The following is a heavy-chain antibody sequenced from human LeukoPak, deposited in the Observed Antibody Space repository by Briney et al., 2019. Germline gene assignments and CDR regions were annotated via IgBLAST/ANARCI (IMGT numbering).Heavy chain of an antibody. V-gene: IGHV4-39*01. CDR1: GGSISSSSYY. CDR3: ARLSRRLLWSGPRPHDAFDI. CDR2: IYYSGSN. J-gene: IGHJ3*02. D-gene: IGHD2-2*01. Sequence: PSETLSLTCTVSGGSISSSSYYWGWLRQPPGKGLEWIVSIYYSGSNYYHPSLKSRVTISVDTSKSQFSLKLSSVTAADTAVYYCARLSRRLLWSGPRPHDAFDIWGQGTMVTVSS.